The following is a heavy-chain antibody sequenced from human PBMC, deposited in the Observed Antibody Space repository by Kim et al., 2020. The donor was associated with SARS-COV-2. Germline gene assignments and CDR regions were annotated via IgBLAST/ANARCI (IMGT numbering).Heavy chain of an antibody. CDR1: GFTFSSYW. D-gene: IGHD3-10*01. CDR2: IKGDGSET. V-gene: IGHV3-7*01. CDR3: VRDYGQPS. Sequence: GGSPRLSCAVSGFTFSSYWMSWVRQAPGKGLEWVANIKGDGSETNYVDSAKGRFTISRDNAKNSLYLQMSSLRAEDTAVYYCVRDYGQPSWGQGTLVTVS. J-gene: IGHJ4*02.